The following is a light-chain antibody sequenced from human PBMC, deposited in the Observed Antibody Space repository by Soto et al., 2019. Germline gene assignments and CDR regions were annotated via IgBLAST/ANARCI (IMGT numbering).Light chain of an antibody. CDR2: GAS. CDR3: QQYSSSPGT. J-gene: IGKJ1*01. CDR1: QSVSSSY. V-gene: IGKV3-20*01. Sequence: DIVLTQSPATLYLSPGERATLSCRASQSVSSSYLAWYQQKPGQPPRLLIYGASSRDTGIPDRFSGSGSGTDFNLTSSRLEPEDFAVYYCQQYSSSPGTFGQGTQVQIK.